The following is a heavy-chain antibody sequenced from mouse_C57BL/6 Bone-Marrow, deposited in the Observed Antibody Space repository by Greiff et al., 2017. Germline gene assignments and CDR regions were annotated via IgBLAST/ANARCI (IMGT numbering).Heavy chain of an antibody. CDR1: GYTFTSYW. CDR2: IDPSDSYT. D-gene: IGHD2-3*01. CDR3: ARGDGYYLYAMDY. V-gene: IGHV1-50*01. Sequence: VQLQQPGAELVKPGASVKLSCKASGYTFTSYWMQWVKQRPGQGLEWIGEIDPSDSYTNSNQKFKGKATLTVDTSSSTAYMQLSSLTSEDSAVYYCARGDGYYLYAMDYWGQGTSVTFSS. J-gene: IGHJ4*01.